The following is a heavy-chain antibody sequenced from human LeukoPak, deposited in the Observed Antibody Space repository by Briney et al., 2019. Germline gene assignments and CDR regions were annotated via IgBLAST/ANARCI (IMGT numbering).Heavy chain of an antibody. Sequence: ASVKVSCKASGYTFTGYYMHWVRQAPGQGLEWMGWINPNSGGTNYAQKFQGRVTMTRDTSISTAYMELSRLRSDDTAVYYCARFSTDYYDSSGYLDAFDIWGQGTMVTVSS. CDR1: GYTFTGYY. V-gene: IGHV1-2*02. J-gene: IGHJ3*02. CDR3: ARFSTDYYDSSGYLDAFDI. CDR2: INPNSGGT. D-gene: IGHD3-22*01.